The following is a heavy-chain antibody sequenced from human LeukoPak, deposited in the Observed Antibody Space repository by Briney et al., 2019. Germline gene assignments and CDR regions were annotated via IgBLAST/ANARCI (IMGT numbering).Heavy chain of an antibody. CDR2: ISFHNGNT. Sequence: ASVKVSCKSSGYTSRTYGISWMRPAPGQGLEWMGWISFHNGNTNYAQKFHGRLTMTTDTSTSTAYMELRSLRSDDTGVYYCARGVPGSIGTTARFDPWGQGTLVTVSS. J-gene: IGHJ5*02. D-gene: IGHD1-1*01. CDR1: GYTSRTYG. CDR3: ARGVPGSIGTTARFDP. V-gene: IGHV1-18*01.